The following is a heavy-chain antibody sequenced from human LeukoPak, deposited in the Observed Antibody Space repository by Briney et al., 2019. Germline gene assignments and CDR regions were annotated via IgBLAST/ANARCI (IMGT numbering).Heavy chain of an antibody. CDR3: AKSTTARYHYGMDV. V-gene: IGHV3-23*01. Sequence: GGSLRLSCAASGFTFSSYVMSWVRQAPGKGLEWVSSISGSGGSTYYADSVKGRFTISRDNSKNTLYMQMNSLRAEDTAVYYCAKSTTARYHYGMDVWGQGTTVTVSS. CDR2: ISGSGGST. D-gene: IGHD1-14*01. CDR1: GFTFSSYV. J-gene: IGHJ6*02.